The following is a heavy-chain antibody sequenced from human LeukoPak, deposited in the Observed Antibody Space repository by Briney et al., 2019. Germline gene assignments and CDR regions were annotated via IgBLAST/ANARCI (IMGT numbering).Heavy chain of an antibody. Sequence: GGSLRLSCAASGFTFSSYWMHWVRQAPGKGLVWVSRINSDGSSTSYADSVKGRFTISRDNAKNTLYLQMNSLRAEDTAVYYCARPGTAMVTGLDNWFDPWGQGTLVTVSS. V-gene: IGHV3-74*01. CDR1: GFTFSSYW. CDR3: ARPGTAMVTGLDNWFDP. J-gene: IGHJ5*02. D-gene: IGHD5-18*01. CDR2: INSDGSST.